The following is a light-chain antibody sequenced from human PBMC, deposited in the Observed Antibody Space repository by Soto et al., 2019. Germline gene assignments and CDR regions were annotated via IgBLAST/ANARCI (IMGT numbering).Light chain of an antibody. V-gene: IGLV2-14*01. CDR3: SSYTNINTRACV. Sequence: QSALTQPASVSGSPGQSITXSCXXXXXXIGSYNRVSWYQQHPGKAPKLIIYEVTDRPSGVSNRFSGSKSGNTASLTISGLQAEDEAEYYCSSYTNINTRACVFGTGTKLTVL. CDR1: XXXIGSYNR. CDR2: EVT. J-gene: IGLJ1*01.